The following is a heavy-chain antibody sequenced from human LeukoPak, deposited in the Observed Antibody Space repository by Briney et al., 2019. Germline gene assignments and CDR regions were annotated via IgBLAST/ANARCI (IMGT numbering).Heavy chain of an antibody. D-gene: IGHD3-10*01. J-gene: IGHJ5*02. CDR1: GYTFTGYY. Sequence: ASVKVSCKASGYTFTGYYMHWVRQAPGHGLEWMGWINPNSGGTNYAQKFQGRVTMTRDTSISTAYMELSRLRSDDTAVYYCARAVRGVISVYWFDPWGQGTLVTVSS. V-gene: IGHV1-2*02. CDR2: INPNSGGT. CDR3: ARAVRGVISVYWFDP.